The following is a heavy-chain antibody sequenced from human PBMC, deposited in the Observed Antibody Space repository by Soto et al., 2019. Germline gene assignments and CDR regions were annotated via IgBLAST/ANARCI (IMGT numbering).Heavy chain of an antibody. CDR1: GGTFSSYA. D-gene: IGHD3-10*01. V-gene: IGHV1-69*12. CDR2: IIPIFGTA. CDR3: ARPKRLRGGNYYYYGMDV. J-gene: IGHJ6*02. Sequence: QVQLVQSGAEVKKPGSSVKVSCKASGGTFSSYAISWVRQAPGQGLEWMGGIIPIFGTANYAQKFQGRVTITADESTSTAYMELRSLRSEDTAVYYCARPKRLRGGNYYYYGMDVGGQGTTVTVSS.